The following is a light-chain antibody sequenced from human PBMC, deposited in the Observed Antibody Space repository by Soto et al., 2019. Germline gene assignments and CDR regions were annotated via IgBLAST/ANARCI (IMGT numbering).Light chain of an antibody. Sequence: EIVLTQSPGTLSLSPGERATLSCTASLSVRDDYLAWYQQKPGQAPRLLIYGASSRATGVPDRFSGSGSGTDFTLTISRLEPEDFALYYGQHYDSSPMTFGQGTKVEIK. J-gene: IGKJ1*01. V-gene: IGKV3-20*01. CDR3: QHYDSSPMT. CDR1: LSVRDDY. CDR2: GAS.